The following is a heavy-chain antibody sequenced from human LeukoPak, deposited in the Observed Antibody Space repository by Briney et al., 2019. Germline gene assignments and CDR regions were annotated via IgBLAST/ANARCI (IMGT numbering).Heavy chain of an antibody. CDR1: GYTLTQLS. D-gene: IGHD3-22*01. CDR2: FDPEDGET. CDR3: ARPWGSGYYPFDY. Sequence: ASVTVSCKVSGYTLTQLSMHWVRQAPGKGLEWMGGFDPEDGETIYAQKFQGRVTMTEDTSTDTAYMELRSLRSDDTAVYYCARPWGSGYYPFDYWGQGTLVTVSS. V-gene: IGHV1-24*01. J-gene: IGHJ4*02.